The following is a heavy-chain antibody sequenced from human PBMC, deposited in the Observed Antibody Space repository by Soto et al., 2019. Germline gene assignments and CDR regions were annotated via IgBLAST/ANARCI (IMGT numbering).Heavy chain of an antibody. CDR2: VYSSGST. CDR1: GGSVSSYY. Sequence: QIQLRESGPGLVKPSETLSLTCTVSGGSVSSYYWSWIRQPAGKGLEWIGRVYSSGSTDYNPSLKGRVNISVDTSKNQFSLKLTSVTAADTAVYYCARDDFWSASFTLNYWGQGTLVTVSS. CDR3: ARDDFWSASFTLNY. D-gene: IGHD3-3*01. J-gene: IGHJ4*02. V-gene: IGHV4-4*07.